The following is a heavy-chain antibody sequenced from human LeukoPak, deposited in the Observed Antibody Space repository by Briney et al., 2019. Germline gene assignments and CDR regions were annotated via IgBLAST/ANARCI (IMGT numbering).Heavy chain of an antibody. CDR3: ERGNYDIWSGYQYDWFGP. V-gene: IGHV1-8*01. CDR2: MNPNSGNT. Sequence: ASVKVSCKASGYTFTSYDINWVRQATGQGLEWMGWMNPNSGNTGYAQKFQGRVTMTRNTSINTAYMELSSLRSEDTAVYYCERGNYDIWSGYQYDWFGPWGQGTLGTVSS. CDR1: GYTFTSYD. D-gene: IGHD3-3*01. J-gene: IGHJ5*02.